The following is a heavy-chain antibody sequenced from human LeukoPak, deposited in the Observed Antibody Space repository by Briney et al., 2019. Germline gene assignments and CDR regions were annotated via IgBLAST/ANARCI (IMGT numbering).Heavy chain of an antibody. CDR1: GGSISSYY. Sequence: SETLSLTCTVSGGSISSYYWSWIRQPPGKGLEWIGYIYYSGSTNYNPSLKSRVTISVDTSKNQFSLKLSSVTAADTAVYYCARESAATAIIDYWGQGTLVTVSS. V-gene: IGHV4-59*01. J-gene: IGHJ4*02. D-gene: IGHD2-2*02. CDR3: ARESAATAIIDY. CDR2: IYYSGST.